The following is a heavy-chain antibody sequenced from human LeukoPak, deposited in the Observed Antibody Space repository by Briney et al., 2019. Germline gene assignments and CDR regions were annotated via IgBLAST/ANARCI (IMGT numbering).Heavy chain of an antibody. CDR3: ARSVLRYHYYGLDV. V-gene: IGHV3-7*01. J-gene: IGHJ6*02. Sequence: GGSLRLSCAASGFTFSSYAMSWVRQAPGKGLEWVANINQDGSEKYYVDSVKGRFTISRDNAKNSLYLQMNSLRAEDTAVYYCARSVLRYHYYGLDVWGQGTTVTVSS. CDR1: GFTFSSYA. D-gene: IGHD4-17*01. CDR2: INQDGSEK.